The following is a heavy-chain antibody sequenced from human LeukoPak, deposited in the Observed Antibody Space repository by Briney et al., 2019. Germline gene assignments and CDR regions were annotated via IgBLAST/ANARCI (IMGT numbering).Heavy chain of an antibody. D-gene: IGHD3-22*01. CDR1: GFIFRNYA. J-gene: IGHJ4*02. Sequence: GGSLRLSCVTSGFIFRNYAMHWIRQTPGKGLEWVAVIFYDGTIQYYADSVKGRFTISRDNSKNTVYLQMSSLRTEDTSLYYCARDPRGPTGYDSPSRDTFDYWGQGTLVTVSS. V-gene: IGHV3-30*04. CDR2: IFYDGTIQ. CDR3: ARDPRGPTGYDSPSRDTFDY.